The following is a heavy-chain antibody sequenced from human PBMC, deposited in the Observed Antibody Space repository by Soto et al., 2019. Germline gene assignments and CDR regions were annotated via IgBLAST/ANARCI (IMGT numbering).Heavy chain of an antibody. V-gene: IGHV4-39*01. CDR1: GGPIRSSTYY. CDR2: IYYNGDT. J-gene: IGHJ6*02. D-gene: IGHD3-22*01. Sequence: PSETLSLTCSVSGGPIRSSTYYWGWIRHSPGKGLEWIGTIYYNGDTHYNPSLESRVTISIDTSGNQFSLKLSSVTAADTAVYYCARRLYYDSSGFEGGGMDVWGQGTTVTVS. CDR3: ARRLYYDSSGFEGGGMDV.